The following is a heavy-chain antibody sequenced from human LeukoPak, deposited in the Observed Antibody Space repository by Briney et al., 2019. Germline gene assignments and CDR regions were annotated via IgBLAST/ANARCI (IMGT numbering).Heavy chain of an antibody. CDR3: AKDISGTTGGD. V-gene: IGHV3-9*01. Sequence: PGRSLRLSCAASGFTFDDYAMHWVRQAPGKGLEWVSGISWNSGRIGYADSVKGRFTISRVNAKNSPYLQMNSLRAEDTALYYCAKDISGTTGGDWGQGTLVTVSS. CDR2: ISWNSGRI. D-gene: IGHD1-1*01. J-gene: IGHJ4*02. CDR1: GFTFDDYA.